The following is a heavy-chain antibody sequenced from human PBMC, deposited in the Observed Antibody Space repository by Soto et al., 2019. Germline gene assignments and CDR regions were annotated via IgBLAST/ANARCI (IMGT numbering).Heavy chain of an antibody. CDR2: ISGNGRRT. CDR1: GFTFNSYA. J-gene: IGHJ6*02. V-gene: IGHV3-23*01. D-gene: IGHD3-3*01. Sequence: EVQLLESGGGVLQPGGSLRLSCAASGFTFNSYAMTWVRQAPGKGLEWVAGISGNGRRTSYADSVKGRFSISRDNSKKTLFLDVDSLRAEDTAIYYCVKDLNYDFWSGYHYYAVESWGQGTTVTVTS. CDR3: VKDLNYDFWSGYHYYAVES.